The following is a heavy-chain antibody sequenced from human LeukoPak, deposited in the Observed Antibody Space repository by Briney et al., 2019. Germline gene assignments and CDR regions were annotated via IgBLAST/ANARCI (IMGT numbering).Heavy chain of an antibody. CDR3: ARGRYYYDSSGYYYDY. Sequence: SETLSLTCAVYGGSFSGYYWIWIRQPPGKGREWIGEINHSGSTNYNPSLKSRVTISVDTSKNQFSLKLSSVTAADTAVYYCARGRYYYDSSGYYYDYWGQGTLVTVSS. D-gene: IGHD3-22*01. CDR1: GGSFSGYY. V-gene: IGHV4-34*01. J-gene: IGHJ4*02. CDR2: INHSGST.